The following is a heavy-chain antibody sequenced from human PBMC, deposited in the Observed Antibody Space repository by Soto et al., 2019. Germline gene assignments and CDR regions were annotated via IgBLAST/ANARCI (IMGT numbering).Heavy chain of an antibody. CDR2: LSPSGEAT. J-gene: IGHJ4*02. CDR1: RGAFGEYW. Sequence: PGGSLRLSCEASRGAFGEYWMHWVRQAPGKGLEWVSVLSPSGEATFYADSVKGRFTISRDNSKNTLFLQMNSLRVDDTAIYYCARGNEIGTKRPYDCRGRGTLVTVS. V-gene: IGHV3-23*01. CDR3: ARGNEIGTKRPYDC.